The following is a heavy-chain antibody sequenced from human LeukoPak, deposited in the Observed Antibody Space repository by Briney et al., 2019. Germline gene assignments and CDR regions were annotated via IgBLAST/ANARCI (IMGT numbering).Heavy chain of an antibody. Sequence: SETLSLTCTVSGGSISSSSYYWGSIRQPPGKGLEWIASIYYSGSTYYNPSLKSRVTTSVDTSKNQLSLKLSSVTAADTAVYYCARQGVRSGWPDYWGQGTLVTVSS. D-gene: IGHD6-19*01. CDR1: GGSISSSSYY. CDR3: ARQGVRSGWPDY. J-gene: IGHJ4*02. CDR2: IYYSGST. V-gene: IGHV4-39*01.